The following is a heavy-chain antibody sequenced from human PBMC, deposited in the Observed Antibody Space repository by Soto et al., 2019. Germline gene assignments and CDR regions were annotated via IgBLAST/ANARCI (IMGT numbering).Heavy chain of an antibody. J-gene: IGHJ4*02. Sequence: ASETLSLTCTVSGGSISSYYWSWIRQPPGKGLEWIGYIYYSGSTNYNPSLKSRVTISVDTSKNQFSLKLSSVTAADTAVYYCARGQWELFYFDYWGQGTLVTGSS. D-gene: IGHD1-26*01. CDR1: GGSISSYY. V-gene: IGHV4-59*01. CDR3: ARGQWELFYFDY. CDR2: IYYSGST.